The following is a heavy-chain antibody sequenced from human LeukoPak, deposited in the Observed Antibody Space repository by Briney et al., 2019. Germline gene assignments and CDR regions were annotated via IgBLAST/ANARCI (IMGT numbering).Heavy chain of an antibody. CDR3: VKGGGPRGFDY. CDR1: GFTFNNFW. D-gene: IGHD3-10*01. V-gene: IGHV3-74*01. CDR2: VDSDGSTT. J-gene: IGHJ4*02. Sequence: GGSLRLSCAASGFTFNNFWMHWVRQAPGKGLVWVSRVDSDGSTTRYADAVKGRFTISRDNAKNTLYLQMNSLRAEDTGIYYCVKGGGPRGFDYWGQGTLVTVSS.